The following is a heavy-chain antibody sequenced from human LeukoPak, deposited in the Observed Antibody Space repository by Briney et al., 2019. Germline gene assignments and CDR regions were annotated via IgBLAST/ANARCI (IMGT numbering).Heavy chain of an antibody. CDR1: GYTFTSYD. Sequence: ASVKVSCKAPGYTFTSYDINWVRQATGQGLKWMGWMNPNSGNTGYAQKFQGRVTMTRNTSISTAYMELSSLRSEDTAVYYCASPYYGDSTGFYYGMDVWGQGTTVTVSS. CDR3: ASPYYGDSTGFYYGMDV. V-gene: IGHV1-8*01. D-gene: IGHD4-17*01. J-gene: IGHJ6*02. CDR2: MNPNSGNT.